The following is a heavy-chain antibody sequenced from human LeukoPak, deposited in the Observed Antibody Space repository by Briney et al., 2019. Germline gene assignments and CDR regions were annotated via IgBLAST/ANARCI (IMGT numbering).Heavy chain of an antibody. J-gene: IGHJ4*02. V-gene: IGHV6-1*01. D-gene: IGHD3-22*01. CDR2: TYYRSKWYN. Sequence: SQTLSLTCAISGDSVSSNSAAWNWIRQSPSRGLEWLGRTYYRSKWYNDYAVSVKSRITINPDTSKNQFSLQLNSVTPEDTAVYYCAREEEGAYYDSSGYWPPFGYWGQGTLVTVSS. CDR3: AREEEGAYYDSSGYWPPFGY. CDR1: GDSVSSNSAA.